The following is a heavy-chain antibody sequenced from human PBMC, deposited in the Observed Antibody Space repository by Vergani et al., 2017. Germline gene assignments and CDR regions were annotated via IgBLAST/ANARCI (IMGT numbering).Heavy chain of an antibody. CDR3: ARAEVVSCFGELVRGPHWFAP. J-gene: IGHJ5*02. Sequence: QVQLVQSGAEVKKPGASVTVSCKASGYTFTGYYMHWVRQAPGQGLEWMGWINPNSGGTNYAQKFQGRVTMTRDTSISTAYMELSRLRSDATAVYYCARAEVVSCFGELVRGPHWFAPWGQGTLVTVSS. CDR1: GYTFTGYY. CDR2: INPNSGGT. D-gene: IGHD3-10*01. V-gene: IGHV1-2*02.